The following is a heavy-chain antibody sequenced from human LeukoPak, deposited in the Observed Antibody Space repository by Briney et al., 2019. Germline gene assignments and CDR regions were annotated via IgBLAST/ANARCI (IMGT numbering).Heavy chain of an antibody. CDR1: GGSFSGYY. J-gene: IGHJ4*02. V-gene: IGHV4-34*01. CDR2: INHSGST. CDR3: ARFVVIANYFDY. Sequence: SETLSLTCAVYGGSFSGYYWSWIRQPPGKGLEWIGEINHSGSTNYNPSLKSRVTISVDTSKNQFSLKLSSVTAADTAAYYCARFVVIANYFDYWGQGTLVTVSS. D-gene: IGHD3-22*01.